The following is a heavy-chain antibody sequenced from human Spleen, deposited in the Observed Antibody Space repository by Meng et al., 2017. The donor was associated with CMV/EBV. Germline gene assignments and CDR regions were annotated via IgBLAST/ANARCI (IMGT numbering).Heavy chain of an antibody. CDR3: AKIKIAPIEGNYFDY. CDR1: GFTFSSYG. Sequence: GESLKISCAASGFTFSSYGMHWVRQAPGKGLEWVSVISGSGGSTHYADSVKGRFTISRDNSKNTLYLQINSLRAEDTAVYYCAKIKIAPIEGNYFDYWGQGTLVTVSS. CDR2: ISGSGGST. V-gene: IGHV3-23*01. J-gene: IGHJ4*02. D-gene: IGHD6-13*01.